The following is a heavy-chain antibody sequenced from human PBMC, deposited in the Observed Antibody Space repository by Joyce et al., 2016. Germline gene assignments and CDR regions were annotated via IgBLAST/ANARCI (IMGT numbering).Heavy chain of an antibody. CDR1: GYSFSTYW. V-gene: IGHV5-10-1*03. CDR3: ARHMRGYYYRGMDV. CDR2: IDPSDSYT. Sequence: EVQLVQSAAEVKKPGESLKISCKGSGYSFSTYWISWVRQTPAKGLEWMAGIDPSDSYTNYSPSFQAHVTISVDKSLTTAYLQWSSLKASDTAIYYCARHMRGYYYRGMDVWGQGTTVSISS. J-gene: IGHJ6*02. D-gene: IGHD2-15*01.